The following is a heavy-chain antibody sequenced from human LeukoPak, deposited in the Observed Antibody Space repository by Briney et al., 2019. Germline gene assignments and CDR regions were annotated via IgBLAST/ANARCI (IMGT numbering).Heavy chain of an antibody. CDR3: ARVLMGPWQVWGSLFHY. J-gene: IGHJ4*02. Sequence: ASVKVSCKASGYTFTGYYMHWVRQAPGQGLEWMGWINPNSGGTNYAQKFQGRVTMTRDTSISTAYMELSRLRSDDTAVYYCARVLMGPWQVWGSLFHYWGQGTLVTVSS. CDR1: GYTFTGYY. CDR2: INPNSGGT. V-gene: IGHV1-2*02. D-gene: IGHD3-16*01.